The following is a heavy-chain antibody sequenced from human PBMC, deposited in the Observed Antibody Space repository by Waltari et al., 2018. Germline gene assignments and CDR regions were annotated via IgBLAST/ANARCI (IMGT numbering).Heavy chain of an antibody. CDR2: INHSGST. CDR1: GGSFSGYY. D-gene: IGHD6-13*01. Sequence: QVQLQQWGAGLLKPSETLSLTCAVYGGSFSGYYWSWIRQPPGKGLEWIGEINHSGSTNYNPSLKSRVTISVDTSKNQFSLKLSSVTAADTAVYYCARGQQLVYFDYWGQGTLVTVSS. J-gene: IGHJ4*02. V-gene: IGHV4-34*01. CDR3: ARGQQLVYFDY.